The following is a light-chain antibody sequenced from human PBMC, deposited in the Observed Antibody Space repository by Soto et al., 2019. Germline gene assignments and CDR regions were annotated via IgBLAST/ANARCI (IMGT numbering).Light chain of an antibody. CDR2: GAS. V-gene: IGKV1-39*01. J-gene: IGKJ4*01. CDR1: QSISRY. Sequence: DIHITQSPSSLSASVGDRFTITFRTSQSISRYLNWYQQKPGRAPKLLIYGASTLESGVPSRFSGSGSGTDFTLTINNLQPEDFASYFCQESYSTPLTFGGGTKVDIK. CDR3: QESYSTPLT.